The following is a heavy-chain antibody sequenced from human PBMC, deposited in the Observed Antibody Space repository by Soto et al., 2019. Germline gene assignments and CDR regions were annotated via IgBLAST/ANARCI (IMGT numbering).Heavy chain of an antibody. CDR2: ISGSGGDT. J-gene: IGHJ4*02. V-gene: IGHV3-23*01. D-gene: IGHD5-18*01. CDR1: GFTFSSFA. CDR3: AGPGYSSQDY. Sequence: EVQLLESGGGLVQPGGSLRLSCAASGFTFSSFALSWVRQARGKGLECVSAISGSGGDTDYADSVKGRFTISRDTSKNALFLQMNSLGAEDTAVYYCAGPGYSSQDYWGQGTLVTVSS.